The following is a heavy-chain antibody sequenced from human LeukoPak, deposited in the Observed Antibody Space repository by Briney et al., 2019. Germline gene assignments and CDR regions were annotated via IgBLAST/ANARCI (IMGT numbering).Heavy chain of an antibody. Sequence: GGSLRLSCAASGFTFSSYAMSWVRQAPGKGLEWVSVIYSGGSTYYAGPVKGRFTISRDNSKNTLYLQMNSLRAEDTAVYYCARDRLPSYSSGWYYYYGMDVWGQGTTVTVSS. CDR2: IYSGGST. V-gene: IGHV3-53*01. CDR1: GFTFSSYA. J-gene: IGHJ6*02. CDR3: ARDRLPSYSSGWYYYYGMDV. D-gene: IGHD6-19*01.